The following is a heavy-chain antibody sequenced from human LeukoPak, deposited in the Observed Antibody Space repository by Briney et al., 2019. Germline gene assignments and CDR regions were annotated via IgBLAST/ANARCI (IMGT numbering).Heavy chain of an antibody. V-gene: IGHV3-30*04. J-gene: IGHJ5*02. CDR2: ISYDGSNK. Sequence: GGSLRLSCAASGFTFSSYAMHWVRQAPGKGLEWAAVISYDGSNKYYADSVKGRFTISRDNSKNTLYLQMNSLRAEDTAVYYCARDLWFGRGWFDPWGQGTLVTVSS. D-gene: IGHD3-10*01. CDR1: GFTFSSYA. CDR3: ARDLWFGRGWFDP.